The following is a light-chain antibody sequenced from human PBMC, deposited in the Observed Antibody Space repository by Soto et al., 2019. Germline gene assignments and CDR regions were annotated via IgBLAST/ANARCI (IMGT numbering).Light chain of an antibody. V-gene: IGKV3-11*01. Sequence: EIVLTQSPATLSLSPGERATLSCRASQSDSTYLAWYQQKPGQSPRLLIYETSNRAAGIPARFSGSGSGTDFTLTISSLEPEDFAVYYCQQCSSSNWPALTFGGGTKVDIK. CDR2: ETS. CDR3: QQCSSSNWPALT. CDR1: QSDSTY. J-gene: IGKJ4*01.